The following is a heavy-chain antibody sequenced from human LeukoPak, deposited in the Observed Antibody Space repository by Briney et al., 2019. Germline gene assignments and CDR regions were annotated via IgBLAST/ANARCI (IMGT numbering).Heavy chain of an antibody. CDR2: IIPLFGAT. CDR1: GGTFTRYA. CDR3: ARGYSSGFGN. D-gene: IGHD6-19*01. V-gene: IGHV1-69*13. Sequence: ASVKVSCKASGGTFTRYAISWVRQAPGQGPEWMGGIIPLFGATNYAQEFQGRVTISADESTSTAYMELSSLRSEDTAVYYCARGYSSGFGNWGQGTLVTVSS. J-gene: IGHJ4*02.